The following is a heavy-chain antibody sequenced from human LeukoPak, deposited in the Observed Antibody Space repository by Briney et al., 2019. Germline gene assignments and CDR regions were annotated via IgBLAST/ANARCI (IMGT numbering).Heavy chain of an antibody. CDR1: GFTFSSFA. V-gene: IGHV3-64D*06. D-gene: IGHD6-19*01. Sequence: GGSLRLSCAASGFTFSSFAMHWVRQAPGKGLEYLSAIYSDGSRTYYADSVKGRFTISRDNSKNTLYFEMSSLIVEDTAVYYCVKSPGSGWPVWGQGTLLTVSS. J-gene: IGHJ4*02. CDR2: IYSDGSRT. CDR3: VKSPGSGWPV.